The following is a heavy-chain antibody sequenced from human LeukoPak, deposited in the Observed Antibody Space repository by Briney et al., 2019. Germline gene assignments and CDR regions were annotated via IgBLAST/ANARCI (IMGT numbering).Heavy chain of an antibody. D-gene: IGHD1-26*01. J-gene: IGHJ4*02. Sequence: GGSLRLSCAASGSTSSRYYMSWVRQTPEKGLEWVANINQDGSEKNYVDSVKGRFTISRDNAKNPLYLQMNSLRAEDTAVYYCASAAGWESAYWGQGTLVTVSS. CDR3: ASAAGWESAY. CDR1: GSTSSRYY. V-gene: IGHV3-7*01. CDR2: INQDGSEK.